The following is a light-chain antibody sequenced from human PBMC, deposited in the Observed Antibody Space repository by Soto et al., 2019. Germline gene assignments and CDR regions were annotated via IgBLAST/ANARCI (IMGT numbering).Light chain of an antibody. J-gene: IGKJ1*01. CDR3: QKYNSAPRT. V-gene: IGKV1-27*01. CDR1: QGISNY. Sequence: DIPMTQSPSSLSASVGDRVTITCRASQGISNYLAWYQQKPGKVPKLLIYAASTLQSGVPSRFGGSGSGTDFTLTISSLQPEDVATYYCQKYNSAPRTFGQGTKVEIK. CDR2: AAS.